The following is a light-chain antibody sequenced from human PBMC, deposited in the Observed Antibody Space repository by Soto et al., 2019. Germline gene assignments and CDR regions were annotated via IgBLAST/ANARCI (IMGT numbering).Light chain of an antibody. Sequence: EIVMTQSLATLSVSPGERATLSCRASQSVNTNLGWYQQRPGQAPRLLIYGASTRATGIPARFSGSGSGTEFTLTISGLQSEDFALYYCQQYDYWYTFGQGTKLEIK. CDR3: QQYDYWYT. V-gene: IGKV3-15*01. J-gene: IGKJ2*01. CDR1: QSVNTN. CDR2: GAS.